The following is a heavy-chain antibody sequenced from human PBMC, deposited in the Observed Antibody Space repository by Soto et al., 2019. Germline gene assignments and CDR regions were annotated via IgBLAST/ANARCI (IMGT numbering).Heavy chain of an antibody. Sequence: QVHLQESGPGLVKPSGTLSLTCGVSGGSINNGYWWTWVRQPPGKGLEWIGEKHHSGSTNYNLSLKSRVSICLDKSKNQFSLILISVTAADTAVYYCAYSSGWWRLDVWGQGTTVTVSS. CDR3: AYSSGWWRLDV. J-gene: IGHJ6*02. CDR1: GGSINNGYW. D-gene: IGHD6-19*01. CDR2: KHHSGST. V-gene: IGHV4-4*02.